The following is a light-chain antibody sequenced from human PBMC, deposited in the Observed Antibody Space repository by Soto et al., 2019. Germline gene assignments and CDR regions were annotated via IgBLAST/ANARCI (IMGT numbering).Light chain of an antibody. J-gene: IGKJ4*01. CDR2: SAS. Sequence: DIQLTQSPSFLSASVGDTVTITCRASLDIRGYLAWYQQKPGKVPRLLIYSASTLQGGVPSRFSGSGSGTEFTLTISSLQPEDLASYYCQQLDRYPFTFGGGTTVEIK. V-gene: IGKV1-9*01. CDR1: LDIRGY. CDR3: QQLDRYPFT.